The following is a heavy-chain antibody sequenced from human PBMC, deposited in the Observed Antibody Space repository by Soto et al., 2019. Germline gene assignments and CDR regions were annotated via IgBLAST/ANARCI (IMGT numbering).Heavy chain of an antibody. Sequence: GGSLRLSCADSGFAFISYSMNWVRQAPGKGLEWVSSISGSGVSTYYADSVKGRFTISRDDSKSTVFLQMNSLIAEDTAIYYCAKEDASGSYFPLDCWGQGT. D-gene: IGHD3-10*01. J-gene: IGHJ4*02. CDR1: GFAFISYS. V-gene: IGHV3-23*01. CDR2: ISGSGVST. CDR3: AKEDASGSYFPLDC.